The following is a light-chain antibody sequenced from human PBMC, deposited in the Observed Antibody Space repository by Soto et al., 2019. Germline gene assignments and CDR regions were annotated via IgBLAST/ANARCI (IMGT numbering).Light chain of an antibody. J-gene: IGKJ1*01. CDR1: QSISNW. CDR2: TAS. Sequence: DIQMTQSPSTLSASVGDRVTITCRASQSISNWLAWYQQKPGKAPKLLIYTASYLESGVPSRFSGSGSGTEFTLTISSLQPDDFATYYCQQYHSWTFGQGTKVDIK. V-gene: IGKV1-5*03. CDR3: QQYHSWT.